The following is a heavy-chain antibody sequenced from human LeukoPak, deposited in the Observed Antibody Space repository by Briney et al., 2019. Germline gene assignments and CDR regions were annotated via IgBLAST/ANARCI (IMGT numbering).Heavy chain of an antibody. V-gene: IGHV4-34*01. Sequence: SETLSLTCAVYGGSFSGYCWSWIRQPPGKGLEWIGEINHSGSTNYNPSLKSRVTISVDTSKNQFSLKLSSVTAADTAVYYCARGVAARQGDDYWGQGTLVTVSS. CDR1: GGSFSGYC. D-gene: IGHD6-6*01. CDR2: INHSGST. CDR3: ARGVAARQGDDY. J-gene: IGHJ4*02.